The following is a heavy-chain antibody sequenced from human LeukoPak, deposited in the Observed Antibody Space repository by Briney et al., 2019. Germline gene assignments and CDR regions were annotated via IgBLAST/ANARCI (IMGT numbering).Heavy chain of an antibody. J-gene: IGHJ4*02. V-gene: IGHV1-18*01. CDR2: ISGYNGNT. CDR3: GRDRVIDV. CDR1: GYTFTNFG. D-gene: IGHD2-21*01. Sequence: GASVKVSCKASGYTFTNFGVSWVRQAPGQGLEWMGWISGYNGNTNYPQKFQGRVTMTADKSTNTVYMELRSLTSDDTGVYYCGRDRVIDVWGQGSLLSVSS.